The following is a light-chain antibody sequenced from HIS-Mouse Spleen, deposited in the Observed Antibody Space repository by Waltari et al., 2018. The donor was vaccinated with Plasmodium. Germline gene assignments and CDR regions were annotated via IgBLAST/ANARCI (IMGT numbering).Light chain of an antibody. CDR1: QSVRSN. V-gene: IGKV3-15*01. Sequence: ETVMTQSPATLSVSPGERATLSCRASQSVRSNLAWYQQKPGQAPRLLIYGASTRATGIPARFSGSGSGTEFTLTISSLQSEDFAVYYCQQYNNWSFTFGPGTKVDIK. J-gene: IGKJ3*01. CDR3: QQYNNWSFT. CDR2: GAS.